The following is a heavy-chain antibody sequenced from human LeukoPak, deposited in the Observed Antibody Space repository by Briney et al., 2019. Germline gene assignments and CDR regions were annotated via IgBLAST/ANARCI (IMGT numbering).Heavy chain of an antibody. CDR2: IIPILGIA. V-gene: IGHV1-69*04. D-gene: IGHD3-22*01. Sequence: GSSVKVSCKASGGTFSSYAISWVRQAPGQGLEWMGRIIPILGIANYAQKFQGRVTITADKSTSTAYMELSSLRSEGTAVYYCARDERRLVVPSSWVIWGQGTMVTVSS. J-gene: IGHJ3*02. CDR1: GGTFSSYA. CDR3: ARDERRLVVPSSWVI.